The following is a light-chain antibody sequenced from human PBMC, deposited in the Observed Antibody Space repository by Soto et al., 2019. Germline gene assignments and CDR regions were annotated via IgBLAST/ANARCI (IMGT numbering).Light chain of an antibody. V-gene: IGKV1-5*01. CDR2: DAS. J-gene: IGKJ4*01. CDR3: QQSYSTPLT. CDR1: QSISSW. Sequence: DIQMTQSPSTPSASVGDRVTITCRASQSISSWLAWYQQKPGKAPKLLIYDASSLESGVPSRFSGSGSGTEFTLTITSLQPDDFATYYCQQSYSTPLTFGGGTKVDIK.